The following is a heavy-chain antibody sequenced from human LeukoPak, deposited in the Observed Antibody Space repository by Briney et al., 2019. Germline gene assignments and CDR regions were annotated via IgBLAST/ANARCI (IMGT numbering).Heavy chain of an antibody. CDR2: MNPKSGNT. CDR3: AGRPDTAIVPIFDY. CDR1: GYTFTKND. J-gene: IGHJ4*01. Sequence: ASVKVSCKASGYTFTKNDINWVRQATGQGPEWMGWMNPKSGNTGYAQKFQGRVTMTGDTSINTAYMELSRLSSDDTAIYYCAGRPDTAIVPIFDYWGQEPWSPSPQ. V-gene: IGHV1-8*01. D-gene: IGHD5-18*01.